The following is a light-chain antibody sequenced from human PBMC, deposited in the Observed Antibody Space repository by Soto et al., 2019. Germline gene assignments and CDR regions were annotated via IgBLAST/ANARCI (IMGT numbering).Light chain of an antibody. CDR2: SAS. CDR3: QQSYSTPYT. V-gene: IGKV1-39*01. CDR1: QSISSY. Sequence: DIQMTQSPSSLSASVGDRVTITCRASQSISSYLHWYQQKPGKAPKLLIYSASSLQSGVPSRFSGRGSGTDFTLTISSLQPEDFATYYCQQSYSTPYTFGQGTRREIK. J-gene: IGKJ5*01.